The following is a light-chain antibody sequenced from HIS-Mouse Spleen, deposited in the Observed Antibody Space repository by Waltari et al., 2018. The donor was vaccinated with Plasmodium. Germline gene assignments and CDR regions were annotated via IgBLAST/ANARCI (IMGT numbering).Light chain of an antibody. J-gene: IGLJ3*02. Sequence: SYELTQPSSVSVSPGQTARITCSGDVLAKKNARWFQRKPGQAPVLVIYKDSERPSGIPERFSGSSSGTTVTLTISGAQVEDEADYYCYSAADNNLVFGGGTKLTVL. V-gene: IGLV3-27*01. CDR2: KDS. CDR1: VLAKKN. CDR3: YSAADNNLV.